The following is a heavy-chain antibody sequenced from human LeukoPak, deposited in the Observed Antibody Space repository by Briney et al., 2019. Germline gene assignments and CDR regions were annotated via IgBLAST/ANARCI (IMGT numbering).Heavy chain of an antibody. J-gene: IGHJ4*02. CDR2: ISRSSAST. D-gene: IGHD1-1*01. CDR3: AKKTTQPWDY. CDR1: GFSFSSYV. V-gene: IGHV3-23*01. Sequence: GGSLRLSCAASGFSFSSYVMSWVRQAPGKGLEWISAISRSSASTYYADSVKGRFTISRDNPKNILYLHMNSLRAEDTAVYYCAKKTTQPWDYWGQGTLVTVSS.